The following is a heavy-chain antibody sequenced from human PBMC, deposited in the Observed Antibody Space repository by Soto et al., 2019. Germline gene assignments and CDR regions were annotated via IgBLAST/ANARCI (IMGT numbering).Heavy chain of an antibody. CDR1: GGSISSYY. J-gene: IGHJ6*02. V-gene: IGHV4-59*01. Sequence: ETLSLTCTVSGGSISSYYWSWIRQPPGKGLEWIGYMYYSGSTNYNPSLKSRVTISVDTSKNQFSLKLSSVTAADTAVYYCARVRLLGSGYYGMDVWGQGTTVTV. CDR3: ARVRLLGSGYYGMDV. CDR2: MYYSGST. D-gene: IGHD2-15*01.